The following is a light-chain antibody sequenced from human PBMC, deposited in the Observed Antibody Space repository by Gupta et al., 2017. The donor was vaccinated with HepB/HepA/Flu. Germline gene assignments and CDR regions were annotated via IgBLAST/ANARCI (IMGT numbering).Light chain of an antibody. Sequence: DNPLTQSLSFLSASVGDRVPITCLASQDINSYLIWYQQKPGKAPNLLIYTASTLQGGVPSRFSGSGSGTEFTLTISSLQPEDFAAFYCQQFNSYPITFGQGTRLDIK. CDR1: QDINSY. CDR2: TAS. CDR3: QQFNSYPIT. J-gene: IGKJ5*01. V-gene: IGKV1-9*01.